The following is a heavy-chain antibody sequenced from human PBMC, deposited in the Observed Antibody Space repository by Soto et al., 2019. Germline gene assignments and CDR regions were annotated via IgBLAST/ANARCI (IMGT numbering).Heavy chain of an antibody. Sequence: QVQLVQSGAEVKKPGTSVKISCKASGYTFTTFFIQWVRQAPGQGLEWMGIINPTVHTTSYAQKFPGXXTXTXXTSTSTVYMELSSLRSEDTAVYYCARDVRSHNRDYWGQGTLVTVSS. V-gene: IGHV1-46*01. D-gene: IGHD2-15*01. J-gene: IGHJ4*02. CDR1: GYTFTTFF. CDR2: INPTVHTT. CDR3: ARDVRSHNRDY.